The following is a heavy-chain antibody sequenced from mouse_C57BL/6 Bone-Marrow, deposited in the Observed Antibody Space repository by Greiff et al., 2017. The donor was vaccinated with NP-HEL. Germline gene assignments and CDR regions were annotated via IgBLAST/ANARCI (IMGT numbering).Heavy chain of an antibody. D-gene: IGHD1-1*01. CDR3: ARFGIYDYGSSPYYYAMDD. J-gene: IGHJ4*01. CDR1: GYAFSSSR. Sequence: QVQLQQSGPELVKPGASVKISCKASGYAFSSSRMNWVKQRPGKGLEWIGRIYPGAGDTNYNGKFKGKATLTADKSSSTPYMQLSSLTSVDSAVYFCARFGIYDYGSSPYYYAMDDWGQGTSVTVSS. V-gene: IGHV1-82*01. CDR2: IYPGAGDT.